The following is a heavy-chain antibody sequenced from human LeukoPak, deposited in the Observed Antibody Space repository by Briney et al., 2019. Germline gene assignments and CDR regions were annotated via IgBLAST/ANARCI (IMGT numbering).Heavy chain of an antibody. D-gene: IGHD3-22*01. CDR1: GFTFSSYE. CDR3: ARDGSYYDSRTGAFDI. Sequence: GGSLRLSCAASGFTFSSYEMNWVRQAPGKGLEWVSYISSSGSTIYYADSVKGRFTISRDNAKNSLYLQMNSLRAEDTAVYYCARDGSYYDSRTGAFDIWGQGKMVTVSS. J-gene: IGHJ3*02. CDR2: ISSSGSTI. V-gene: IGHV3-48*03.